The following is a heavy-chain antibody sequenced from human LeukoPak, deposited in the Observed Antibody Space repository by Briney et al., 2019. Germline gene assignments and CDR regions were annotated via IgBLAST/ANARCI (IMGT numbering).Heavy chain of an antibody. D-gene: IGHD4-17*01. V-gene: IGHV3-23*01. CDR2: ISGSGGST. CDR1: GFTFSSYA. Sequence: GASLRLSCAASGFTFSSYAMSWVRQAPGKGLEWVSAISGSGGSTYYADSVKGRSTISRDNSKNTLYLQMNSLRAEDTAVYYCAKPAGAMTTVTYYFDYWGQGTLVTVSS. CDR3: AKPAGAMTTVTYYFDY. J-gene: IGHJ4*02.